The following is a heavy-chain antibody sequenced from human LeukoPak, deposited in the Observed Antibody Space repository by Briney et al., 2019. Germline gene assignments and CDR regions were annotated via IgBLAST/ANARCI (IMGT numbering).Heavy chain of an antibody. D-gene: IGHD3-9*01. V-gene: IGHV4-39*01. CDR1: GGSISSSSYY. CDR2: IYYSGST. Sequence: PSETLSLTCTVSGGSISSSSYYWGWIRQPPGKGLEWIGSIYYSGSTYYNPSLKSRVTISVDTSKNQFSLKLSSVTAADTAVYYCARPRYFDWLFRVDNAFDIWGQGTMVTVSS. J-gene: IGHJ3*02. CDR3: ARPRYFDWLFRVDNAFDI.